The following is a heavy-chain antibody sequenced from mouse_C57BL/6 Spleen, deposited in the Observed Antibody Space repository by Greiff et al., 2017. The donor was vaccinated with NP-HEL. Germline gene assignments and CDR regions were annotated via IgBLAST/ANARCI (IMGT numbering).Heavy chain of an antibody. CDR1: GYTFTSYW. V-gene: IGHV1-59*01. Sequence: QVQLQQPGAELVRPGTSVKLSCKASGYTFTSYWMHWVKQRPGQGLEWIGVIDPSDSYTNYNQKFKGKATLTVDTSSSTAYMQLSSLTSEDSAVYYCARFGYYSNFYYFDYWGQGTTLTVSS. CDR2: IDPSDSYT. CDR3: ARFGYYSNFYYFDY. J-gene: IGHJ2*01. D-gene: IGHD2-5*01.